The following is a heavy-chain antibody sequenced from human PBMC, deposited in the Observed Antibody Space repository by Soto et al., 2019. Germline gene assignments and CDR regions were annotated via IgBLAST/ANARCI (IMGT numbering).Heavy chain of an antibody. CDR3: ARVGYCISTSGFKQYYYYYGMEG. CDR1: GYSFTSYW. D-gene: IGHD2-2*01. CDR2: IYPGDSDT. J-gene: IGHJ6*02. Sequence: PGESLKISCKGSGYSFTSYWIGWVRQMPGKGLEWMGIIYPGDSDTRYSPSFQGQVTISADKSISTAYLQWSSLKASDTAMYYCARVGYCISTSGFKQYYYYYGMEGWGQGPTVTVSS. V-gene: IGHV5-51*01.